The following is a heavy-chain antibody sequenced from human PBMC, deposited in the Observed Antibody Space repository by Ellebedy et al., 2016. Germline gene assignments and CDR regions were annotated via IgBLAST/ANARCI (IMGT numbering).Heavy chain of an antibody. J-gene: IGHJ4*02. CDR1: GYSISKGYY. D-gene: IGHD6-13*01. V-gene: IGHV4-38-2*02. CDR2: IYHTGWA. CDR3: VRDHPGIAGAGPFDH. Sequence: SETLSLTCSVSGYSISKGYYWGWIRQAPGKGLEWIGSIYHTGWAYYTPSLKGRVNISVDKSKNQLPLSLSSVTAADTAIYYCVRDHPGIAGAGPFDHWGQGTLVAVSS.